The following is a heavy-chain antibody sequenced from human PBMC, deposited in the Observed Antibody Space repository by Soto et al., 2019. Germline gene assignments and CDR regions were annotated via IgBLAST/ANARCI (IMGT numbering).Heavy chain of an antibody. J-gene: IGHJ4*02. CDR3: AAGGGLPRYY. Sequence: QLQLQESGSGLVKPSQTLSLTCAVSGGSISSGGYSWSWIRQPPGKGLEWIGYIYHSGSTYDNPSLPRRVTIPGDRSKTQCSLKLRSVPAADQAAYYSAAGGGLPRYYWGQGTLVTVSS. V-gene: IGHV4-30-2*01. D-gene: IGHD5-12*01. CDR2: IYHSGST. CDR1: GGSISSGGYS.